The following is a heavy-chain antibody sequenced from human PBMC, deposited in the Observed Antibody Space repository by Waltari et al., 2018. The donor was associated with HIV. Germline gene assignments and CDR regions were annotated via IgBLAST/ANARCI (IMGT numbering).Heavy chain of an antibody. Sequence: EVQLLESGGGLVQPGGSRRLSCAASGFAYVSYAMTWVRQSPGRGLEWFSAISGSGADSFYADSVKGRFSIYRDNSKNTVYLQMNNLRAADTAIYYCAKAFSDNTAYYYDFWGRGTRVTVAS. V-gene: IGHV3-23*01. CDR3: AKAFSDNTAYYYDF. CDR1: GFAYVSYA. D-gene: IGHD3-22*01. CDR2: ISGSGADS. J-gene: IGHJ4*02.